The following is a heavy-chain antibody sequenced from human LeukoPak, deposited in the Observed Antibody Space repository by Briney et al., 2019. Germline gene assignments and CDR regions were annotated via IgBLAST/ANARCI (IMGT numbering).Heavy chain of an antibody. CDR3: ARDLEYYGSGSSFDY. D-gene: IGHD3-10*01. CDR1: GFTFSSYA. CDR2: ISYDGSNK. Sequence: GSLRLSCAASGFTFSSYAMHWVRQAPGKGLEWVAVISYDGSNKYYADSVKGRFTISRDNSKNTLYLQMNSLRAEDTAVCYCARDLEYYGSGSSFDYWGQGTLVTVSS. V-gene: IGHV3-30-3*01. J-gene: IGHJ4*02.